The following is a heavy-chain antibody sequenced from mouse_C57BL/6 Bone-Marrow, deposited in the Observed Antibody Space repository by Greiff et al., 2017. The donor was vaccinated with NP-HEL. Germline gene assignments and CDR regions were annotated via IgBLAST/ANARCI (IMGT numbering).Heavy chain of an antibody. CDR3: ARYYGSSGFAY. J-gene: IGHJ3*01. Sequence: QVQLQQSGAELARPGASVKLSCKASGYTFTSYGISWVKQRTGQGLEWIGEIYPRSGNTYYNEKFKGKATLTADKSSSTAYMELRSLTSEDSAVYFGARYYGSSGFAYWGQGTLVTVSA. CDR2: IYPRSGNT. CDR1: GYTFTSYG. V-gene: IGHV1-81*01. D-gene: IGHD1-1*01.